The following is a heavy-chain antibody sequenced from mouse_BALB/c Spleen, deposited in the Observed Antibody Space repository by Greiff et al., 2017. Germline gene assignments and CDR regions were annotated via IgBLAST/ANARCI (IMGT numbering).Heavy chain of an antibody. CDR2: IYPGDGDT. Sequence: QVQLQQSGAELARPGASVKLSCKASGYTFTSYWMQWVKQRPGQGLEWIGAIYPGDGDTRYTQKFKGKATLTADKSSSTAYMQLSSLASEDSAVYYCARESYLDYWGQGTTLTVSS. V-gene: IGHV1-87*01. CDR3: ARESYLDY. CDR1: GYTFTSYW. D-gene: IGHD2-12*01. J-gene: IGHJ2*01.